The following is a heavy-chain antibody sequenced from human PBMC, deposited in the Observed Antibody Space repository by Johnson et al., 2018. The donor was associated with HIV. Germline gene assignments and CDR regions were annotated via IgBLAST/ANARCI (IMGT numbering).Heavy chain of an antibody. Sequence: VHLVESGGGLVQPGGSLRLSCAASGFTFDDYAMHWVRQAPGKGLEWVSGISWNSGTKGYADSVKGRFTISRDNAKNSLYLQMNSLRAEDTALYYCARANSYGDYRAKAFDIWGQGTMVTVS. V-gene: IGHV3-9*01. CDR1: GFTFDDYA. D-gene: IGHD4-17*01. J-gene: IGHJ3*02. CDR3: ARANSYGDYRAKAFDI. CDR2: ISWNSGTK.